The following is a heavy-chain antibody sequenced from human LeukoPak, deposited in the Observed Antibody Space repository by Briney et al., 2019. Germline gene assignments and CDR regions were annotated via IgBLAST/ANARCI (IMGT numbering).Heavy chain of an antibody. CDR3: ARGLAAAAHFDY. Sequence: ASVKVSCKASGYTFTCNYMHWVRHAPGQGLGRMGWINPNSGGANYSQKFQGRVTMTRDTSISTAYMELSRLRSDDTAVYYCARGLAAAAHFDYWGQGTLVTVSS. J-gene: IGHJ4*02. CDR1: GYTFTCNY. V-gene: IGHV1-2*02. CDR2: INPNSGGA. D-gene: IGHD6-13*01.